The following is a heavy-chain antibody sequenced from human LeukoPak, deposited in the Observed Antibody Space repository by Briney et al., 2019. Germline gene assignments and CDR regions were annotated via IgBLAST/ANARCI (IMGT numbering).Heavy chain of an antibody. V-gene: IGHV4-59*08. D-gene: IGHD3-22*01. J-gene: IGHJ4*02. CDR2: IYYSGST. CDR3: ASGYYDSSGYYYFDY. CDR1: GGSISSYY. Sequence: SETLSLTCTVSGGSISSYYWSWIRQPPGKGMEWIGYIYYSGSTNYNPALKRRVTISVNTSKNQISLKLSSVSAADTAVYYCASGYYDSSGYYYFDYWGQGTLVTVSS.